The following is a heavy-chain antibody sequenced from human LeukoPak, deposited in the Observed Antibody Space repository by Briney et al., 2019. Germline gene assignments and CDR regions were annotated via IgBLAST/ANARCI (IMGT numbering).Heavy chain of an antibody. Sequence: ASVKVSCKTSGYTFTGYYMHWVRQAPGQGLEWMGWINPNSGGTNYAQKLQGRVTMTRDTSISTTNMELSSLRSDDTAVYYCARDGGYFGSGSYSPHGMDVWGQGTTVTVSS. CDR2: INPNSGGT. J-gene: IGHJ6*02. CDR1: GYTFTGYY. V-gene: IGHV1-2*02. CDR3: ARDGGYFGSGSYSPHGMDV. D-gene: IGHD3-10*01.